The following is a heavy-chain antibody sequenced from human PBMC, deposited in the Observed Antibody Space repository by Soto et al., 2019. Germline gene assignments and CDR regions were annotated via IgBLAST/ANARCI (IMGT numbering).Heavy chain of an antibody. D-gene: IGHD1-26*01. CDR3: ARDLLVGAII. CDR1: GGSISSGGYY. V-gene: IGHV4-31*03. Sequence: SETLSLTCTVSGGSISSGGYYWSWIRQHPGKGLEWIGYIYYSGSTYYNPSLKSRVTISVDTSKNQFSLKLSSVTAADTAVYYCARDLLVGAIIWGQGTLVTVSS. CDR2: IYYSGST. J-gene: IGHJ4*02.